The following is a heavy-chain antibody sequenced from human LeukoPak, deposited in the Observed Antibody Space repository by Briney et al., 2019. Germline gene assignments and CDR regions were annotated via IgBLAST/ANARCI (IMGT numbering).Heavy chain of an antibody. CDR3: ARDRNYDFWSGLSGFDY. J-gene: IGHJ4*02. D-gene: IGHD3-3*01. CDR1: GYTFTGYY. V-gene: IGHV1-46*01. CDR2: INPSGGST. Sequence: ASVKVSCKASGYTFTGYYMHWVRQAPGQGLEWMGIINPSGGSTSYAQKFQGRVTMTRDTSTSTVYMELSSLRSEDTAVYYCARDRNYDFWSGLSGFDYWGQGTLVTVSS.